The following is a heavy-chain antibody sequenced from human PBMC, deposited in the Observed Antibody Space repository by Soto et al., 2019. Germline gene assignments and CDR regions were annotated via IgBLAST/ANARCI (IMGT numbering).Heavy chain of an antibody. V-gene: IGHV1-18*01. D-gene: IGHD3-9*01. CDR1: GYTFSSYG. CDR2: ISAYNGNT. J-gene: IGHJ4*02. Sequence: ASGKVSCKASGYTFSSYGISWVRQAPGQGLEWMGWISAYNGNTNYAQKLQGRGTMTTDTSTSTAYMELRSLRSDDTAVYYCARDHVQLRYFDWLLSSPEYYFDYWGQGTLVTVSS. CDR3: ARDHVQLRYFDWLLSSPEYYFDY.